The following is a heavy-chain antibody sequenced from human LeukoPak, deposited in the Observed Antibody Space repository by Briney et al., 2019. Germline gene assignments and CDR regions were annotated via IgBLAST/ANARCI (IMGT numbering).Heavy chain of an antibody. V-gene: IGHV1-69*04. J-gene: IGHJ4*02. CDR1: GGTFISYA. CDR3: ARSMSSGITMVRGVNPEDDY. CDR2: IIPILGIA. Sequence: SVTVSCKASGGTFISYAISWVRQAPGQGREWMGRIIPILGIANYAQKFQGRVTITADKSTSTAYMELSSLRSEDTAVYYCARSMSSGITMVRGVNPEDDYWGQGTLVTVSS. D-gene: IGHD3-10*01.